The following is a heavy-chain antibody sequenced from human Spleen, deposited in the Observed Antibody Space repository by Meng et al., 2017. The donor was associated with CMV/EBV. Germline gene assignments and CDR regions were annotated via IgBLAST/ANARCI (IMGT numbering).Heavy chain of an antibody. J-gene: IGHJ4*02. CDR3: ARGGRSIRFLEWIYYFDY. Sequence: SVKVSCKASRGTFSNYAISWVRQAPGQGLEWMGGIVPMLGVANYAQNVQGRVTFTADKSTNTAYMELSSLRSEDTAVYYCARGGRSIRFLEWIYYFDYWGQGTLVTVSS. CDR2: IVPMLGVA. V-gene: IGHV1-69*10. D-gene: IGHD3-3*01. CDR1: RGTFSNYA.